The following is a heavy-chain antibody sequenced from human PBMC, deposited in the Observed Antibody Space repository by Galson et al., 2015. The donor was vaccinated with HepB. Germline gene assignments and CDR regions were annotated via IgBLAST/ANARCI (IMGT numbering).Heavy chain of an antibody. D-gene: IGHD2-15*01. V-gene: IGHV3-30*18. CDR3: AKDGMGCSGGSCYYPLDY. CDR2: ISYDGSNK. CDR1: GFTFSSYG. Sequence: SVRLPCAVSGFTFSSYGMHGGRQAPGKGLGGVAVISYDGSNKYYAESVKDRFTISRDNSKNTLYLQMNSLRAEDTAVYYCAKDGMGCSGGSCYYPLDYWGQGTLVTVSS. J-gene: IGHJ4*02.